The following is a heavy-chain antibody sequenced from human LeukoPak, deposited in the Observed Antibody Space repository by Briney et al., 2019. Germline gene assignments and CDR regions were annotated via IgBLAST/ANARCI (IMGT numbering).Heavy chain of an antibody. CDR1: GFTFSNYN. D-gene: IGHD3-22*01. CDR3: ARRRGSGYYGGATYYFDY. CDR2: ISDGSSTI. V-gene: IGHV3-48*04. J-gene: IGHJ4*02. Sequence: GGSLRLSCAASGFTFSNYNLNWVRQAPGKGLEWVSYISDGSSTIYYADSVRGRFTISRDNAKNSLYLQMNSLRAEDTAVYYCARRRGSGYYGGATYYFDYWGQGTLVTVSS.